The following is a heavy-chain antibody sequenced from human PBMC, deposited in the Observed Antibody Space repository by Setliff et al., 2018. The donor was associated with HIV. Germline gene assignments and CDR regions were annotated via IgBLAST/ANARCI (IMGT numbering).Heavy chain of an antibody. CDR1: GYSFTGYY. V-gene: IGHV1-2*06. Sequence: ASVKVSCKASGYSFTGYYMHWVRQAPGPGLEWMGRINPNSGGTNYAQKFQGRVTMTRDTSISTAYMELSRLRSDDPAVYYCARDEVIEVAGGFDNWGQGTLVTVSS. CDR3: ARDEVIEVAGGFDN. D-gene: IGHD6-19*01. CDR2: INPNSGGT. J-gene: IGHJ4*02.